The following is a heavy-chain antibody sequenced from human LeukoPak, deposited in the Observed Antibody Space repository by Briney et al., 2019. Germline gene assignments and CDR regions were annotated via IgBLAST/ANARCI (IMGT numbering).Heavy chain of an antibody. CDR1: GGSFSGYY. CDR2: INHSGST. Sequence: KPSETLSLTCAVYGGSFSGYYWSWIRQPPGKGLEWIGEINHSGSTNYNPSLKSRVTISVDTSKNQFSLKLSSVTAADTAVYYCARRAVVTWGLDYWGQGTLVTVSS. V-gene: IGHV4-34*01. D-gene: IGHD4-23*01. J-gene: IGHJ4*02. CDR3: ARRAVVTWGLDY.